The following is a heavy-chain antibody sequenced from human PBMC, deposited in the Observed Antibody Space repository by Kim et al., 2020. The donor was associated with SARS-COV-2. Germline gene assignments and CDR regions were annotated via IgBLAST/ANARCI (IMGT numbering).Heavy chain of an antibody. CDR3: AKDSGSGTNYEVGYFDY. V-gene: IGHV3-30*18. D-gene: IGHD1-26*01. CDR1: GFTFRSYG. Sequence: GGSLRLSCAASGFTFRSYGIHWFRQTPGKGLEWVALISNDGKNKYYADSVRGRFTIARDNSRNTLFLQMNSLRVEDTAVYYCAKDSGSGTNYEVGYFDYWGQGTLVTVSS. CDR2: ISNDGKNK. J-gene: IGHJ4*02.